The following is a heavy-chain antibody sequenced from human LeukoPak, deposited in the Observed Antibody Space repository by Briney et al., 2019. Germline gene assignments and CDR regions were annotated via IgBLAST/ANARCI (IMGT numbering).Heavy chain of an antibody. V-gene: IGHV5-51*01. CDR1: GYSFTSYW. CDR3: ARHDLLWFGELFSGWFDP. Sequence: GESLKISCKGSGYSFTSYWIGWVRQMPGKGLEWMGIIYPGDSDTRYSPSFQGQVPISADKSISTAYLQWSSLKAWDTAMYYCARHDLLWFGELFSGWFDPWGQGTLVTVSS. D-gene: IGHD3-10*01. J-gene: IGHJ5*02. CDR2: IYPGDSDT.